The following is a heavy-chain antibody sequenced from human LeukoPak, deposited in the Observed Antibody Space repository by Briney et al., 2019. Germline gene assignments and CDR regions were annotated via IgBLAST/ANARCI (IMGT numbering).Heavy chain of an antibody. J-gene: IGHJ4*02. V-gene: IGHV3-21*01. D-gene: IGHD6-19*01. CDR2: ISSSSSYI. Sequence: GGSLRLSCAASGFTFSSYSMNWVRQAPGRGLEWVSSISSSSSYIYYADSVKGRFTISRDNAKNSLYLQMNSLRAEDTAVYYCARDKTYSSGSLYGYWGQGTLVTVSS. CDR3: ARDKTYSSGSLYGY. CDR1: GFTFSSYS.